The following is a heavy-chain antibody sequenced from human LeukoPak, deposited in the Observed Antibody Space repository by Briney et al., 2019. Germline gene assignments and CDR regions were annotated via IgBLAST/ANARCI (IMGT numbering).Heavy chain of an antibody. D-gene: IGHD3-10*01. J-gene: IGHJ4*02. CDR3: ARDVMV. Sequence: GRSLRLSCAASGFTFSDYSLHWVRQAPGKGLEWVAIISYRGGNTFYADSVKGRFAISRDNSRNTLYLQMNSLRAEDTAVYYGARDVMVWGQGTLVTVSS. CDR1: GFTFSDYS. CDR2: ISYRGGNT. V-gene: IGHV3-30*09.